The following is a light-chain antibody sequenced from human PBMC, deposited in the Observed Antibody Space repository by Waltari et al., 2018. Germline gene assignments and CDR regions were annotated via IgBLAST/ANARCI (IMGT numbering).Light chain of an antibody. V-gene: IGKV1-6*02. J-gene: IGKJ1*01. CDR1: QAIGNE. Sequence: AIQMTQSPSSLSAFVGDRAPITCRATQAIGNELAWYQQRPGEAPKVLIYAASRLQNGVPSRFSGSGSGTYFTLTISSLQPEDFATYYCLQDKNYPRTFGQGTKVKV. CDR2: AAS. CDR3: LQDKNYPRT.